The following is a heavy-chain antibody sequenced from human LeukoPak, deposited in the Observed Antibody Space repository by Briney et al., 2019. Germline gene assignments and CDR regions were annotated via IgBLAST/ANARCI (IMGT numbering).Heavy chain of an antibody. V-gene: IGHV1-69*05. CDR2: IIPIFGST. CDR3: ARVGRSRGSLPNSYYYMDV. Sequence: SVKVSCNASGDIFNSYSVSWVRQAPGQGLEWMGGIIPIFGSTNYAQKFQGRVTITTDQSSRTAYMELNSLSSDDTAVYYCARVGRSRGSLPNSYYYMDVWGKGTTVTVSS. D-gene: IGHD1-26*01. J-gene: IGHJ6*03. CDR1: GDIFNSYS.